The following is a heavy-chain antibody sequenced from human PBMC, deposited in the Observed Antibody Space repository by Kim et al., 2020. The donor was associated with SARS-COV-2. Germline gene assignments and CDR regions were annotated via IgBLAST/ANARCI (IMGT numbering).Heavy chain of an antibody. Sequence: SQTLSLTCAISGDSVPSNSAAWNWIRQSPSRGLEWLGRTYYRSKWYNDYAVSVKSRITINPDTSKNQFSLQLNSVTPEDTAVYYCARDGHSSSQKNRGFDPWGQGTLVSVSS. J-gene: IGHJ5*02. CDR2: TYYRSKWYN. V-gene: IGHV6-1*01. CDR3: ARDGHSSSQKNRGFDP. D-gene: IGHD6-13*01. CDR1: GDSVPSNSAA.